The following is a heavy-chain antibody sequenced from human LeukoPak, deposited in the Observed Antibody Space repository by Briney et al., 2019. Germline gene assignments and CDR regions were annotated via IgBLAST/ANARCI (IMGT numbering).Heavy chain of an antibody. CDR2: FYTSGSA. V-gene: IGHV4-4*07. D-gene: IGHD1/OR15-1a*01. CDR1: GGFISSYY. J-gene: IGHJ5*02. Sequence: SETLSLTCTVSGGFISSYYWSWIRQPAGKGLEWIGRFYTSGSANYNPSLKSRVTMSVDTSKNHFSPKLSSVTAADTAVYYCARDPAPWNSGADWFDPWGQGTLVTVSS. CDR3: ARDPAPWNSGADWFDP.